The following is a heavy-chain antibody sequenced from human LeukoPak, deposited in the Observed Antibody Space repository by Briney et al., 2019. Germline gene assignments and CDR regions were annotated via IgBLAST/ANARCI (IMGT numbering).Heavy chain of an antibody. D-gene: IGHD3-22*01. J-gene: IGHJ4*02. CDR2: ISYDGSNK. Sequence: PGTSLRLSCKTSGFIFSNYAMHWVRQAPGKGLEWVAVISYDGSNKHYADSVKGRFTISRDNSKNTLYLQMNSLRAEDTAVYYCAKDRQRGVAYYYDSGGYSSGDYWGQGTLVTVSS. V-gene: IGHV3-30*18. CDR3: AKDRQRGVAYYYDSGGYSSGDY. CDR1: GFIFSNYA.